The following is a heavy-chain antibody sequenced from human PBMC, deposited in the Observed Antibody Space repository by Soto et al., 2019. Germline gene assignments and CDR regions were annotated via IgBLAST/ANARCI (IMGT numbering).Heavy chain of an antibody. CDR3: GRTKMQGGYYYNGIDV. V-gene: IGHV1-18*01. CDR2: ISAYNGNT. Sequence: QVQLVQSGAEVKKPGASVKVSCKDSGYTFSNYGIIWVRQAPGQGLEWMGWISAYNGNTTSAQMLQSRVTRTTDTSTSTAYMELRSLRSDDTAVYCCGRTKMQGGYYYNGIDVWGQGTTVTVSS. J-gene: IGHJ6*02. CDR1: GYTFSNYG. D-gene: IGHD2-15*01.